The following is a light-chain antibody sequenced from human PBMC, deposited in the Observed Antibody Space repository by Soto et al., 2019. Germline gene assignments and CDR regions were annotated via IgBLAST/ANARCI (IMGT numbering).Light chain of an antibody. Sequence: DIQMTQSPSTLSASVGDRVTITCRASQSISSWLVWYQQKPGKAPKLLIYKASSLESGVPSRFSGSGSGTESTLTISSLQPDDFATYYCQQYNSYSWTFGQGTKVEIK. CDR2: KAS. J-gene: IGKJ1*01. CDR1: QSISSW. CDR3: QQYNSYSWT. V-gene: IGKV1-5*03.